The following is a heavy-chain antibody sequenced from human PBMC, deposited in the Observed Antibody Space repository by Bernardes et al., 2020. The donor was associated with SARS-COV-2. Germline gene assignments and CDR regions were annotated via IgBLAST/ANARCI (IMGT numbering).Heavy chain of an antibody. Sequence: SETLSLTCTVSGGSISSSSYYWGWIRQPPGKGLEWIGSIYYSGSTYYNPSLKSRVTISVDTSKNQFSLKLSSVTAADTAVYYCARQMATIDYYYGMDVWGQGTTVTVSS. J-gene: IGHJ6*02. CDR1: GGSISSSSYY. CDR3: ARQMATIDYYYGMDV. V-gene: IGHV4-39*01. D-gene: IGHD5-12*01. CDR2: IYYSGST.